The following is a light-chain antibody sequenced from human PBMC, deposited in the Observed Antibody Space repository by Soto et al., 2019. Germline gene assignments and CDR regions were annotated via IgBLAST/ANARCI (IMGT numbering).Light chain of an antibody. CDR3: SSYARSSKV. J-gene: IGLJ2*01. V-gene: IGLV2-8*01. CDR1: SSDIGGYNY. CDR2: EVN. Sequence: QSVLTQPPSASGSPGQSVAISCTGTSSDIGGYNYVSWYQQHPGTAPKLMIYEVNNRPSGVPDRFSGSKSGNTASLTISGLQAEDEADYYCSSYARSSKVFGAGTKLTVL.